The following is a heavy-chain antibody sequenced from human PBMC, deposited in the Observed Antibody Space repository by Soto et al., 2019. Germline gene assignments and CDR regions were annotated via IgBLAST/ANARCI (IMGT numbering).Heavy chain of an antibody. CDR1: GFTFSSYE. J-gene: IGHJ6*02. D-gene: IGHD1-26*01. Sequence: EVQLVESGGGLVQPGGSLRLSCAASGFTFSSYEMNWVRQAPGKGLEWVSYISSSGSTIYYADSVKGRFTISRDNAKNSLYLQMNSLRAEDTAVYYCARGPRRELPGAYYYYYGMDVWGQGTTVTVSS. V-gene: IGHV3-48*03. CDR3: ARGPRRELPGAYYYYYGMDV. CDR2: ISSSGSTI.